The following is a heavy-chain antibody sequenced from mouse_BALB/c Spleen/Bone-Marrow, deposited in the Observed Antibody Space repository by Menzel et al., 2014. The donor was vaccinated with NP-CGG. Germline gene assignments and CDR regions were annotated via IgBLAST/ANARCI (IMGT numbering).Heavy chain of an antibody. D-gene: IGHD3-3*01. V-gene: IGHV5-12*02. Sequence: EVQGVESGGGLVQPGGSLKLSRATSGFTFSDYYMYWVRQTPEKRLEWVAYISNGGGSTYYPDTVKGRFTISRDNAKNTLYLQMSRLKSEDTAMYYCARRGWFYAMDYWGQGTSVTVSS. CDR3: ARRGWFYAMDY. CDR1: GFTFSDYY. J-gene: IGHJ4*01. CDR2: ISNGGGST.